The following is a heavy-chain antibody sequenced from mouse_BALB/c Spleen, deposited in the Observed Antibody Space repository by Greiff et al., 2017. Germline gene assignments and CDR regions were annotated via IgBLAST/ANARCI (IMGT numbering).Heavy chain of an antibody. J-gene: IGHJ2*01. V-gene: IGHV2-6-7*01. D-gene: IGHD2-4*01. Sequence: VQLQQSGPGLVAPSQSLSITCTVSGFSLTGYGVNWVRQPPGKGLEWLGMIWGDGSTDYNSALKSRLSISKDNSKSQVFLKMNSLQTDDTARYYCARIYYDYAHYFDYWGQGTTLTVSS. CDR2: IWGDGST. CDR3: ARIYYDYAHYFDY. CDR1: GFSLTGYG.